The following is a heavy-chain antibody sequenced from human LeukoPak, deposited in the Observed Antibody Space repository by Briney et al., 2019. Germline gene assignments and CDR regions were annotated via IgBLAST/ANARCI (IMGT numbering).Heavy chain of an antibody. CDR3: ARYIIAEYYFDY. CDR1: GGSFSGYY. V-gene: IGHV4-34*01. J-gene: IGHJ4*02. CDR2: INHSEST. Sequence: SETLSLTCAVYGGSFSGYYWSWIRQPPGKGLEWIGEINHSESTNYNPSLKSRVTISVDTSKNQFSLKLSSVTAADTAVYYCARYIIAEYYFDYWGQGTLVTVSS. D-gene: IGHD3-10*01.